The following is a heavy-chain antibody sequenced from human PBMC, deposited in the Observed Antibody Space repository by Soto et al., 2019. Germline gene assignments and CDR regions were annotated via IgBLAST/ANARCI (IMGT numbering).Heavy chain of an antibody. CDR1: GGSISSGDYY. CDR2: IYYSGST. Sequence: SETLSLTCTVSGGSISSGDYYWSWIRQPPGKGLEWIGYIYYSGSTYYNPSLKSRVTISVDTSKNQFSLKLSSVTAADTAVYYCASYYDFWSGCLAPGAFDIWGQGTMVTVSS. D-gene: IGHD3-3*01. J-gene: IGHJ3*02. V-gene: IGHV4-30-4*01. CDR3: ASYYDFWSGCLAPGAFDI.